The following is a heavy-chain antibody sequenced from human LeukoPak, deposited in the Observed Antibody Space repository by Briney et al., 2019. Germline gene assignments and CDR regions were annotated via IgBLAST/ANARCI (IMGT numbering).Heavy chain of an antibody. V-gene: IGHV1-2*04. D-gene: IGHD3-22*01. CDR3: ASDRSYDKGPLDY. J-gene: IGHJ4*02. CDR1: GYTFTDYY. Sequence: ASVKVSCKASGYTFTDYYMHWVRQAPGQGLERMGWINPNSGDTNYAQKFQGWVTMTRDTSISTAYMELSRLTSDDTAVYYCASDRSYDKGPLDYWGQGTLVTVSS. CDR2: INPNSGDT.